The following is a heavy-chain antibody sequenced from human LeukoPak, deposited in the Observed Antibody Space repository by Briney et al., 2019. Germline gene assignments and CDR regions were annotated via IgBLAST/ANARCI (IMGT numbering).Heavy chain of an antibody. Sequence: GGSLGLSCAASGFTVSSNYMSWVRQAPGKGLEWVSVIYSGGSTYYADSVKGRFTISRDNSRNTLYLQMNSLRAEDTAVYYCARDLDSLLFDYWGQGTLVTVSS. D-gene: IGHD3-9*01. CDR3: ARDLDSLLFDY. CDR1: GFTVSSNY. CDR2: IYSGGST. V-gene: IGHV3-53*01. J-gene: IGHJ4*02.